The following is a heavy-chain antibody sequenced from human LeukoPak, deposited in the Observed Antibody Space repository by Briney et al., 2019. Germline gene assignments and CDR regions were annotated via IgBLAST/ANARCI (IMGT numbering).Heavy chain of an antibody. CDR1: GFTFSSYG. Sequence: GGSLRLSCAASGFTFSSYGMHWVRQAPGKGLEWMAFIRYDGSNKYYADSVKGRFTISRDNSRDTLYLQMISLRAEDTAVYYCAKSAVGATLGDYWGQGTPVTVSS. J-gene: IGHJ4*02. CDR3: AKSAVGATLGDY. V-gene: IGHV3-30*02. CDR2: IRYDGSNK. D-gene: IGHD1-26*01.